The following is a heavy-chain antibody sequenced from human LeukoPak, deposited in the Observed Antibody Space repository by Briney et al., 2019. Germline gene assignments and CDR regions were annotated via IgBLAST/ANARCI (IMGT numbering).Heavy chain of an antibody. CDR1: GRSISSSSYY. Sequence: SETLSLTCTVSGRSISSSSYYWGWIRQPPGKGLEWIGSIYYSGSTYYNPSLKSRVTISVDTSKNQFSLKLSSVTVADTAVYYCASGRGYYYDSSGDLENWGQGTLVTVSS. CDR3: ASGRGYYYDSSGDLEN. J-gene: IGHJ4*02. V-gene: IGHV4-39*01. CDR2: IYYSGST. D-gene: IGHD3-22*01.